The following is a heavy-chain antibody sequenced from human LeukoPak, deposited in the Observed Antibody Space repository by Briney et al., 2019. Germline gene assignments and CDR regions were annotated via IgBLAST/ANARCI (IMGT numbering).Heavy chain of an antibody. J-gene: IGHJ4*02. CDR2: ISGSGGST. V-gene: IGHV3-23*01. CDR3: ARGGSSFDY. D-gene: IGHD1-26*01. CDR1: GFTFSSYA. Sequence: GGSLRLSCAASGFTFSSYAMSWVRQAPGKGLEWVSAISGSGGSTYYADSVKGRFTISRDNAKNSLYLQMNSLRDEDTAVYYCARGGSSFDYWGQGTLVTVSS.